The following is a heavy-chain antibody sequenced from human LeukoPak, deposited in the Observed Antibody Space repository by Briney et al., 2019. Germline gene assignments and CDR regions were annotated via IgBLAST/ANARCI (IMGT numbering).Heavy chain of an antibody. J-gene: IGHJ4*02. CDR1: GGSISNYY. V-gene: IGHV4-59*12. CDR3: ARFISVPWGYCSGGSCYNHIFDY. D-gene: IGHD2-15*01. CDR2: IYYSGST. Sequence: SETLSLTCTVSGGSISNYYWSWIRQPPGKGLEWIGYIYYSGSTNYNPSLKSRVTISVETSKNQFSLKLSSVTAADTAVYYCARFISVPWGYCSGGSCYNHIFDYWGQGTLVTVSS.